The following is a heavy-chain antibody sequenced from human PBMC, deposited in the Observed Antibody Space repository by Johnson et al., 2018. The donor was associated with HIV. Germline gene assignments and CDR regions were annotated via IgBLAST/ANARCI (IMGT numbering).Heavy chain of an antibody. CDR3: AKDTGLGIVGAYFDI. Sequence: VQLVESGGGLVQPGRSLRLSCAASGFTFDDYAMHWVRQAPGKGLEWVSGISWNSGSIGYADSVKGRFTISRDNAKNSLYLQMNSLRAEDTALYYCAKDTGLGIVGAYFDIGGQGTMVTVSS. J-gene: IGHJ3*02. D-gene: IGHD1-26*01. V-gene: IGHV3-9*01. CDR1: GFTFDDYA. CDR2: ISWNSGSI.